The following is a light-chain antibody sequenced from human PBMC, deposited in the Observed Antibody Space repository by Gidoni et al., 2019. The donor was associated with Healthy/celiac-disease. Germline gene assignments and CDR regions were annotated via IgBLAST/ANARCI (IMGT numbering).Light chain of an antibody. CDR1: ALPKQY. V-gene: IGLV3-25*03. CDR2: KDS. Sequence: SYELTQPPSVSVSPGQTARNTCSGDALPKQYAYWYQQKPGQAPGLVIYKDSERPSGIPERFSGSSSGTTVTLTISGVQAEDEADYYCQSADSSDTFVVFGGGTKLTVL. CDR3: QSADSSDTFVV. J-gene: IGLJ2*01.